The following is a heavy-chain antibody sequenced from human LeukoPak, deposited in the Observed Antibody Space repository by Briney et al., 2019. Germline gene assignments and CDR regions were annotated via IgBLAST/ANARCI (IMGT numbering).Heavy chain of an antibody. CDR2: ISAYNGNT. CDR3: ARLTLGYCSGGSCYPPLD. Sequence: ASVKVSCKASGYTFTDYYMHWVRQAPGQGFEWMGWISAYNGNTNYAQKLQGRVTMTTDTSTSTAYMELRSLRSDDTAVYYCARLTLGYCSGGSCYPPLDWGQGTLVTVSS. V-gene: IGHV1-18*04. CDR1: GYTFTDYY. J-gene: IGHJ4*02. D-gene: IGHD2-15*01.